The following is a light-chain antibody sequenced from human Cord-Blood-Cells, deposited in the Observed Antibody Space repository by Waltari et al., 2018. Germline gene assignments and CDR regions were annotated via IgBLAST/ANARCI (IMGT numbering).Light chain of an antibody. V-gene: IGLV2-14*03. Sequence: QSALTQPASVSGSPGQSITISCTGTSSDVGGYNYVSWYQQHPGKAHKRLIYDVLNRPSGVFNRFSGSKAGNTASLTISGLQAEDEADYYCSSYTSSSTWVFGGGTKLTVL. J-gene: IGLJ3*02. CDR2: DVL. CDR1: SSDVGGYNY. CDR3: SSYTSSSTWV.